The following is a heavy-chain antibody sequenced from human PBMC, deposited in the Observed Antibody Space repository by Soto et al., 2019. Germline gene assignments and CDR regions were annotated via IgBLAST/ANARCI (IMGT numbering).Heavy chain of an antibody. CDR1: GYRFTDYH. V-gene: IGHV1-2*04. CDR2: INPKSGGT. D-gene: IGHD2-8*01. CDR3: ARGDSTDCSNGVCSFFYHHDMDV. Sequence: GASVKVSCKASGYRFTDYHIHCVRQAPGQGLEWLGRINPKSGGTSTAQKFQGWVTMTTDTSISTASMELTRLTSDDTAIYYCARGDSTDCSNGVCSFFYHHDMDVWGQGTTVTVSS. J-gene: IGHJ6*02.